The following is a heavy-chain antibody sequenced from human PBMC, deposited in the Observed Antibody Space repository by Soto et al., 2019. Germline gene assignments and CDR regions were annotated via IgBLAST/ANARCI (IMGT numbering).Heavy chain of an antibody. V-gene: IGHV3-21*01. J-gene: IGHJ4*02. CDR3: ARDSVTVTKFHY. CDR2: ISSSSSYI. D-gene: IGHD4-4*01. Sequence: EVQLVESGGGLVKPGGSLRLSCAASGFTFSSYSMNWVRQAPGKGLEWVSSISSSSSYIYYADSVKGRFTISRDNAKNSLYLHMNSLRAEDTAVYYCARDSVTVTKFHYWGQGTLVTVSS. CDR1: GFTFSSYS.